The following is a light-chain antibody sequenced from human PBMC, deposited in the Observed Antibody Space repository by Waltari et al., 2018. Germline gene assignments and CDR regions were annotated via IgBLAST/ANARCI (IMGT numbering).Light chain of an antibody. CDR1: SSNIGSNT. CDR2: SNN. V-gene: IGLV1-44*01. J-gene: IGLJ3*02. Sequence: QSVLTQPPSASGTPGQRVPLPCSGSSSNIGSNTVNWYQQLPGTAPKLLIYSNNQRPSGVPDRFYGSKSGTSASLAISGLQSEDEADYYCAAWDDSLNGRVFGGGTKLTVL. CDR3: AAWDDSLNGRV.